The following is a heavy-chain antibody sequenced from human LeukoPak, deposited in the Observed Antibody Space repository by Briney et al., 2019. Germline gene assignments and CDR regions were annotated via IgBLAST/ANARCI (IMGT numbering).Heavy chain of an antibody. J-gene: IGHJ4*02. D-gene: IGHD3-22*01. CDR1: EYSLTTYW. CDR2: IFPGDLAT. V-gene: IGHV5-51*01. CDR3: ARRKGYYDSTGYYSYDH. Sequence: GQPLKISSKGPEYSLTTYWIGWVRKIPGKGLGWRGIIFPGDLATSINPSFQGQATISADNAITTSYLQWSSLKASGTAMYYCARRKGYYDSTGYYSYDHWGQGTLVTVSS.